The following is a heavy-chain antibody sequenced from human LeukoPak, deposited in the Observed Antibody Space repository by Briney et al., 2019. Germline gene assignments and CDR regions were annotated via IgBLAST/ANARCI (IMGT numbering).Heavy chain of an antibody. D-gene: IGHD1-26*01. J-gene: IGHJ6*03. CDR3: ARVSSGSYFGYYYYYMDV. CDR2: ISDTGGGT. V-gene: IGHV3-23*01. CDR1: GFIFSNYA. Sequence: GGSLRLSCAASGFIFSNYAMSWVRQAPGKGLEWVSTISDTGGGTFYADSVKGRFTISRDNAKNTLYLQMNSLRAEDTAVYYCARVSSGSYFGYYYYYMDVWGKGTTVTVSS.